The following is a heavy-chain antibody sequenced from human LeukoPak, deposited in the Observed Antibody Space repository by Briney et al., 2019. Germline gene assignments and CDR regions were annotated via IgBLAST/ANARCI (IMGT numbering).Heavy chain of an antibody. D-gene: IGHD5-24*01. CDR3: TTVERGLLRSSPY. Sequence: PGGSLRLSCAASGFTFSNSWMRWVRQAPGKGLEWVGRIKTKTDGGTTDYAAPVKGRFTISRDDSKNTLYLQMNSLKTEDTAVYYCTTVERGLLRSSPYWGQGTLVTVSS. CDR1: GFTFSNSW. V-gene: IGHV3-15*01. J-gene: IGHJ4*02. CDR2: IKTKTDGGTT.